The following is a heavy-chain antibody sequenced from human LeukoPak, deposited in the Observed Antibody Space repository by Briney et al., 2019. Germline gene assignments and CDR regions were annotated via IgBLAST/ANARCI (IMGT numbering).Heavy chain of an antibody. CDR1: GYTFTGYY. CDR2: INPNSGRT. V-gene: IGHV1-2*02. D-gene: IGHD3-22*01. CDR3: ATGPGPSGVVAAFGY. Sequence: AAVKVSCKASGYTFTGYYMHWVRQAPGQGLEWMGWINPNSGRTNYAQKFQGRVTMTRGTSISTAYMELSRLRSDDTAVYYCATGPGPSGVVAAFGYWGQGTLVTVSS. J-gene: IGHJ4*02.